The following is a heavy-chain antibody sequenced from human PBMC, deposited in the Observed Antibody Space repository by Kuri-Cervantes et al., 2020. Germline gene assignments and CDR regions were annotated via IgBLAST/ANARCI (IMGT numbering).Heavy chain of an antibody. CDR2: IKSXGDGGTI. D-gene: IGHD2/OR15-2a*01. CDR1: GFTFSNAW. V-gene: IGHV3-15*01. Sequence: GESLKISCAASGFTFSNAWMSWVRQAPGKGLEWVGRIKSXGDGGTIDYAAPVKGRFTISRDDSKNTLNLQMNSLKSEDRAVYYCSTGXKYRAMDVWGRGTTVTVSS. J-gene: IGHJ6*02. CDR3: STGXKYRAMDV.